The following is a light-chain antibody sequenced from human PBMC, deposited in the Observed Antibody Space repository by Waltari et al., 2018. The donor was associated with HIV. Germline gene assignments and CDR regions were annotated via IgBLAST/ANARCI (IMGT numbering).Light chain of an antibody. CDR1: SSNIGAGYD. CDR3: QSYDSSLSGSV. CDR2: GNV. J-gene: IGLJ3*02. V-gene: IGLV1-40*01. Sequence: QSVLTQPPSVSGAPGQRVTISCTGSSSNIGAGYDVHWYQQFPGSAPKLLINGNVNRPSGVPDRFSDSKSGTSASLAITWLQAEDEADYYCQSYDSSLSGSVFGGGTKLTVL.